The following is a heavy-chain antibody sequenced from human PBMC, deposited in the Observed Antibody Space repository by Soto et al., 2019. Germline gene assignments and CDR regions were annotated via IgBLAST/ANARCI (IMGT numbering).Heavy chain of an antibody. J-gene: IGHJ5*02. CDR1: GFTLSSNA. D-gene: IGHD1-1*01. CDR2: ISGTGGRI. Sequence: EVQLLESGGGLVQPGGSLRLSCAASGFTLSSNAKNWVRQAPGKGLEWVSVISGTGGRIYYADSVKGRFTISRDNSKNTLYLEMNSLRVEDTAVYYCAKSLNINWKNWFDPWGQGTLVTVSS. V-gene: IGHV3-23*01. CDR3: AKSLNINWKNWFDP.